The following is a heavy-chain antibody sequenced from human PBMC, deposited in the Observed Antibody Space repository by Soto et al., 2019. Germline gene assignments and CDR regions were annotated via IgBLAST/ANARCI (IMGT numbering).Heavy chain of an antibody. J-gene: IGHJ6*02. Sequence: EVQLVESGGGLVKPGGSLRLSCAASGFNFNSYTINWVRQAPGKRLEWLSSISSSGYIFSTDSVRGRFTIARDNAKNSVYLQINSLRAEDTAVYFCARDCSGGSCYPGMDVCGQVTTVTVSS. CDR1: GFNFNSYT. V-gene: IGHV3-21*01. CDR3: ARDCSGGSCYPGMDV. CDR2: ISSSGYI. D-gene: IGHD2-15*01.